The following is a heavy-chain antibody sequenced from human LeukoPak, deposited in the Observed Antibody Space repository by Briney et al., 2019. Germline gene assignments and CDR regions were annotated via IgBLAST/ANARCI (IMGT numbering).Heavy chain of an antibody. CDR3: ARGLGTYWYFDL. J-gene: IGHJ2*01. CDR1: GGTFSSYA. Sequence: ASVKVSCKASGGTFSSYAISWVRQAPGQGLEWMGRIIPILGIANYAQKFQGRVTITTDESTSTAYMELSSLRSEDTAVYYCARGLGTYWYFDLWGRGTLVTVSS. V-gene: IGHV1-69*04. D-gene: IGHD1-1*01. CDR2: IIPILGIA.